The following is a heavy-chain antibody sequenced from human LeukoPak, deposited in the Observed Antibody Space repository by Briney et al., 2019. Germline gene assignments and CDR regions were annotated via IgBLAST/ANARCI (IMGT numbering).Heavy chain of an antibody. Sequence: GGSLRLSCAASGFTFSSYSMNWVRQAPGKGLEWVSYISSSSSTIYYADSVKGRFTISRDNAKNSLYLQMNSLRAEDTALYYCAKGGDSSSWYYFDYWGQGTLVTVSS. CDR3: AKGGDSSSWYYFDY. CDR1: GFTFSSYS. J-gene: IGHJ4*02. D-gene: IGHD6-13*01. CDR2: ISSSSSTI. V-gene: IGHV3-48*04.